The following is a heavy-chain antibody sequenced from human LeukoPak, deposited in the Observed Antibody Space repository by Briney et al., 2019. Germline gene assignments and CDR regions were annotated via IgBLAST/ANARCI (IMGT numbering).Heavy chain of an antibody. D-gene: IGHD6-19*01. CDR3: ARAGRYSSGWYDY. J-gene: IGHJ4*02. V-gene: IGHV4-39*07. Sequence: SETLSLTCTVSGGSISSSSYYWGWIRQPPGKGLEWIGSIYYSGSTYYNPSLKSRVTISVDTSKNQFSLKLSSVTAADTAVYYCARAGRYSSGWYDYWGQGTLVTVSS. CDR1: GGSISSSSYY. CDR2: IYYSGST.